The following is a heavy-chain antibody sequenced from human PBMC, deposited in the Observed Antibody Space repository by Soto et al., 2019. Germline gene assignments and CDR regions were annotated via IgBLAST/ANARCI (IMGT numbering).Heavy chain of an antibody. CDR3: ARGNPDYGDYRTFDY. D-gene: IGHD4-17*01. CDR1: GGSISSGDYY. V-gene: IGHV4-30-4*01. Sequence: QVQLQESGPGLVKPSQTLSLTCTVSGGSISSGDYYWSWIRQPPGKGLEWIGYIYYSGSTYYNPSLKSRVTISVGTSKNQFSLKLSSVTAADTAVYYCARGNPDYGDYRTFDYWGQGTLVTVSS. CDR2: IYYSGST. J-gene: IGHJ4*02.